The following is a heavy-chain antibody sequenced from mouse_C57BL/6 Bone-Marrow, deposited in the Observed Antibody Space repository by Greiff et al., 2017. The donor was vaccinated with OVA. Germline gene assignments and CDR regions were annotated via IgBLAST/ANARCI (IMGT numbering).Heavy chain of an antibody. CDR2: IDPSDSYT. V-gene: IGHV1-50*01. CDR1: GYTFTSYW. CDR3: ARSELAY. Sequence: QVQLQQPGAELVKPGASVKLSCKASGYTFTSYWMQWVKQRPGQGLEWIGEIDPSDSYTNYNQKFKGKATLTVDTSSSTAYMQLSSLTSEDSAVYYCARSELAYWGQGTLVTVSA. J-gene: IGHJ3*01.